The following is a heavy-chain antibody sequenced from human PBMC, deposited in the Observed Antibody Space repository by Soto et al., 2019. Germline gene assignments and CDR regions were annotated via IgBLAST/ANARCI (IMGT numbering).Heavy chain of an antibody. CDR3: VRASDNSGHPYYGMDV. D-gene: IGHD3-22*01. CDR2: IYYSGST. J-gene: IGHJ6*02. Sequence: QVQLQESGPGLVKPSQTLSLTCTVSGGSISSGDYYWSWIRQPPGKGLEWIGYIYYSGSTYYNPSLKRRITISVDTSKNQFSLKLSSVTAADTAVYYCVRASDNSGHPYYGMDVWGQGTTVTVSS. CDR1: GGSISSGDYY. V-gene: IGHV4-30-4*01.